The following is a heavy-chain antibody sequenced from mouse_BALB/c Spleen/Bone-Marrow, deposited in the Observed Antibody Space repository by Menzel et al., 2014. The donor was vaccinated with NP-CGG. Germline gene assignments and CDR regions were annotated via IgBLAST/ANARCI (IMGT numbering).Heavy chain of an antibody. Sequence: LQQSGSELVRPGAPVKLSCKASGYTFTSYWMHWVKQRPGQGLEWIGNIYPGSGSTNYDEKFKNKATLTVDTSSSTAYMQLSSLTSEDSAVYYCTRSPITTVVAETMDYWGQGTSVTVSS. CDR2: IYPGSGST. V-gene: IGHV1S22*01. CDR1: GYTFTSYW. J-gene: IGHJ4*01. CDR3: TRSPITTVVAETMDY. D-gene: IGHD1-1*01.